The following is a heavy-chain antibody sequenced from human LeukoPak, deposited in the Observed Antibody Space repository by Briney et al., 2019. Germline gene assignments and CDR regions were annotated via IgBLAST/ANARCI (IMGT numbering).Heavy chain of an antibody. CDR1: GFTFSSYS. CDR3: ARVYVQGSGSYHNFGFDP. CDR2: ISSSSSTI. V-gene: IGHV3-48*04. Sequence: GGSLRLSCAASGFTFSSYSMNWVRQAPGKGLEWVSYISSSSSTIYYADSVKGRFTISRDNAKNSLYLQMNSLRAEDTAVYYCARVYVQGSGSYHNFGFDPWGQGTLVTVSS. D-gene: IGHD3-10*01. J-gene: IGHJ5*02.